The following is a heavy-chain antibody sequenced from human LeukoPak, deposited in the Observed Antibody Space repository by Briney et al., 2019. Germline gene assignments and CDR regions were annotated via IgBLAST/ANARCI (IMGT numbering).Heavy chain of an antibody. CDR1: GFTFSSYS. V-gene: IGHV3-21*04. J-gene: IGHJ4*02. CDR3: AKTGVGSRREQQPFDY. Sequence: GGSLRLSCAASGFTFSSYSMNWVRQAPGKGLEWVSSISSSSSYIYYADSVKGRFTISRDNAKNSLYLQMNSLRAEDTAVYYCAKTGVGSRREQQPFDYWGQGTLVTVSS. D-gene: IGHD6-13*01. CDR2: ISSSSSYI.